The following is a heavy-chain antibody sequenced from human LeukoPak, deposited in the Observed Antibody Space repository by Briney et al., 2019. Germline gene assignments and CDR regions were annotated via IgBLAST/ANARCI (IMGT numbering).Heavy chain of an antibody. J-gene: IGHJ4*02. Sequence: ASVKVSCKASGYTFTSYAMHWVRQAPGQRLEWMGWINAGNGNTKYSQKFQGRVTITRDTSTSTVYMELSSLRSEDTAVYYCARERGYSYGFVDYWGQGTLVTVSS. D-gene: IGHD5-18*01. V-gene: IGHV1-3*01. CDR1: GYTFTSYA. CDR3: ARERGYSYGFVDY. CDR2: INAGNGNT.